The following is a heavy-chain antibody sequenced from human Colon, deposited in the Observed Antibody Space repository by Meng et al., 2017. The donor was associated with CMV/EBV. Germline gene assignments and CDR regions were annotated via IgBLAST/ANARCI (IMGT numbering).Heavy chain of an antibody. CDR2: VSPTSGET. D-gene: IGHD1-26*01. J-gene: IGHJ4*02. CDR1: GYTFSAYS. V-gene: IGHV1-2*02. Sequence: ASVKVSCKASGYTFSAYSMHWDRQAPGQGLQWMGWVSPTSGETKYAQEFQGRVTMTTDSSINTAYMELTSLRSDDTAVYYCAREVVGATWFDFWGQGTLVTVSS. CDR3: AREVVGATWFDF.